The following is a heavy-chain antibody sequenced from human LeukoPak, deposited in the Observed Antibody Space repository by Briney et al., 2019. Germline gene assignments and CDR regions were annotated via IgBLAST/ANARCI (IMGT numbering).Heavy chain of an antibody. CDR2: IKQDGSEK. Sequence: PSETLSLTCTVSGGSISSSSYYWGWVRQAPGKGLEWVANIKQDGSEKYYVDSVKGRFTISRDNAKNSLYLQMNSLRAEDTAVYYCARVKGVITYWGQGTLVTVSS. V-gene: IGHV3-7*03. D-gene: IGHD3-10*01. CDR1: GGSISSSSYY. CDR3: ARVKGVITY. J-gene: IGHJ4*02.